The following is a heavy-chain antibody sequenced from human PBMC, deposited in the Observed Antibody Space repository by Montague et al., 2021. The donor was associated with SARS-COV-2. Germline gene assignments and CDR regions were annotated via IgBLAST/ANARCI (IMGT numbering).Heavy chain of an antibody. D-gene: IGHD3-22*01. CDR2: IYYSGST. V-gene: IGHV4-39*01. Sequence: SETLSLTCTVPGGSISSSSYYWGWIRQPPGKGLEWIGGIYYSGSTYYNPSLKSRVTISVDTSKNQFSLKLSSVTAADTAVYYCASPTYYYDSSGSDAFDIWGQGTMVTVSS. CDR1: GGSISSSSYY. J-gene: IGHJ3*02. CDR3: ASPTYYYDSSGSDAFDI.